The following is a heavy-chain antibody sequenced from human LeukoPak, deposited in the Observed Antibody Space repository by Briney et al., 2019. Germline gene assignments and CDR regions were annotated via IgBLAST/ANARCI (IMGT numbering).Heavy chain of an antibody. Sequence: GGSLRLSCAASGFTFSSCGMHWVRQAPGKGLEWVAFIRYDGSNKYYADSVKGRFTISRDNSKNTLYLQMNSLRAEDTAVYYCAKSLFVRLLWFGEGLDNWFDPWGQGTLVTVSS. D-gene: IGHD3-10*01. J-gene: IGHJ5*02. CDR3: AKSLFVRLLWFGEGLDNWFDP. V-gene: IGHV3-30*02. CDR1: GFTFSSCG. CDR2: IRYDGSNK.